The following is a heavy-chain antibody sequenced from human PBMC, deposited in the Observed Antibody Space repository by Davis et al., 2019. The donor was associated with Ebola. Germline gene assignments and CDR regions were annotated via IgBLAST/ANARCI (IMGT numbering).Heavy chain of an antibody. CDR1: GGSISSHY. Sequence: PSETLSLTCTVSGGSISSHYWSWIRQPPGKGLEWIGYAFYTGITNYSPSLKSRVTISVDRSKNQLSLKLTSVTAADTAVYYCARDRITTFEGNAFDIWGQGTMVTVSS. V-gene: IGHV4-59*11. D-gene: IGHD3-16*01. J-gene: IGHJ3*02. CDR2: AFYTGIT. CDR3: ARDRITTFEGNAFDI.